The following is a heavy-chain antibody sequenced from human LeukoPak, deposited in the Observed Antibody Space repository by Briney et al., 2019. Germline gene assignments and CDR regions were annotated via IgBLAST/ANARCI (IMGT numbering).Heavy chain of an antibody. CDR3: ARDLSRGSSGWYGY. Sequence: ASVKVSCKASGYTFTGYYMHWVRQAPGRGLEWMGRINPNSGGTNYAQKFQGRVTMTRDTSISTAYMELSRLRSDDTAVYYCARDLSRGSSGWYGYWGQGTLVTVSS. V-gene: IGHV1-2*06. CDR2: INPNSGGT. CDR1: GYTFTGYY. J-gene: IGHJ4*02. D-gene: IGHD6-19*01.